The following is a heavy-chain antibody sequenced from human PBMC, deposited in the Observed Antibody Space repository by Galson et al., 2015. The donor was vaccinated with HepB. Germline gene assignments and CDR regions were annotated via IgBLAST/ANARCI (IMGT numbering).Heavy chain of an antibody. CDR1: GFAFTTYA. J-gene: IGHJ2*01. D-gene: IGHD3-9*01. V-gene: IGHV3-30*04. Sequence: SLRLSCAASGFAFTTYAMHWVRQAPGKGLEWVAVMSYDGINRYYTDSVKGRFTISSDTSNNTLYLQMNRLRPGDSAIYYCARPAGTGWYKPGFDLWGRGALVTVSS. CDR2: MSYDGINR. CDR3: ARPAGTGWYKPGFDL.